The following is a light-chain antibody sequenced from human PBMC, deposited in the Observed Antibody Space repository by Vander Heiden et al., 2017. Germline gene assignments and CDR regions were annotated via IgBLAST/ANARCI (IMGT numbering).Light chain of an antibody. V-gene: IGKV3-11*01. J-gene: IGKJ4*01. CDR2: DAS. CDR1: QSVSSY. CDR3: QQSSNWPLT. Sequence: EMLLTHAPATRSLSPGERATLSYMASQSVSSYLAWHQQTPRQAPRLLIYDASNRATGIPARFSGSGSATDFTLTISSLDPEDFADYYCQQSSNWPLTFGGGTKVEIK.